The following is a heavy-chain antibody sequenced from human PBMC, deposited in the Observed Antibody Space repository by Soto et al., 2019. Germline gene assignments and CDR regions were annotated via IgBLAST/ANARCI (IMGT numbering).Heavy chain of an antibody. CDR2: ISGYNGNT. D-gene: IGHD2-2*01. CDR1: GYTFTDYG. J-gene: IGHJ5*02. CDR3: ARDHFVVAPAETPAWFEP. V-gene: IGHV1-18*04. Sequence: QVQLVQSGAEVKKPGASVKVSCKASGYTFTDYGISWVRQAPGRGLEWMGWISGYNGNTIYAQNLQGRVTLTTDTSTNTVYMELSSLRSDDTAVYYCARDHFVVAPAETPAWFEPWGQGTLVTVSS.